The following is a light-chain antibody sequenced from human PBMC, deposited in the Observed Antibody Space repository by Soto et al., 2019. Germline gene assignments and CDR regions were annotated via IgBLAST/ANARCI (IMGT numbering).Light chain of an antibody. CDR1: SGHSTYI. V-gene: IGLV4-60*02. CDR3: ETWDSNSWV. Sequence: QAVVTHSSSASASLGSSVKFTCTLSSGHSTYIIAWHQQQPGKAPRYLMKLEGSGSYNKGSGVPDRFSGSSSGADRYLTISNLQFEDDADYYCETWDSNSWVFGGGTKVT. CDR2: LEGSGSY. J-gene: IGLJ3*02.